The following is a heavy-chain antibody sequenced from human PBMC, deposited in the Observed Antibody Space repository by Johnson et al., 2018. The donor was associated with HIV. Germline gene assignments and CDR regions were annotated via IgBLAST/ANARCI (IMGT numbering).Heavy chain of an antibody. CDR1: GLTFSSYW. D-gene: IGHD3-10*01. CDR3: AKSTQVTIARESGPYGAFDI. Sequence: VQLVESGGGLVQPGGSLRLSCAASGLTFSSYWMSWVRQAPGKGLEWVANIKQDGSEKYYVDSVKGRFTISRDNAKNSLYLQMNSLSAEDTALYYCAKSTQVTIARESGPYGAFDIWGQGTMVTVSS. CDR2: IKQDGSEK. J-gene: IGHJ3*02. V-gene: IGHV3-7*02.